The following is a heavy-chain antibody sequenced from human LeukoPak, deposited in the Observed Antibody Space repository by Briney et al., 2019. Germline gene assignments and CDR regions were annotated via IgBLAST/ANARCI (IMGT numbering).Heavy chain of an antibody. CDR2: INPSGGST. D-gene: IGHD1-26*01. V-gene: IGHV1-46*01. Sequence: GASVKVSCKASGYTFTSYYMHWVRQAPGQGLEWMGIINPSGGSTSYAQKFQGRVTMTRDMSTSTVYMELSSLRSEDTAVYYCAKHSGSYPGYFDYWGQGTLVTVSS. CDR3: AKHSGSYPGYFDY. CDR1: GYTFTSYY. J-gene: IGHJ4*02.